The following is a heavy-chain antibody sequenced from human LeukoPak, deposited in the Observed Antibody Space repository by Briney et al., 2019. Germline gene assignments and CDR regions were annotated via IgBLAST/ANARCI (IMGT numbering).Heavy chain of an antibody. J-gene: IGHJ4*02. CDR3: ARYHSSSGYFDY. CDR2: ISGSGGST. CDR1: GFTFSSYA. V-gene: IGHV3-23*01. D-gene: IGHD6-6*01. Sequence: GRSLRLSCAASGFTFSSYAMSWVRQAPGKGLEWVSAISGSGGSTYYADSVKGRFTISRDNSKNTLYLQMNSLRAEDTAVYYCARYHSSSGYFDYWGQGTLVTVSS.